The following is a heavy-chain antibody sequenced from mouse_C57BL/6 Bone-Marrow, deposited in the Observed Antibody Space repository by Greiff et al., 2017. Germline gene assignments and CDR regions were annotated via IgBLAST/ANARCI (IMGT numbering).Heavy chain of an antibody. CDR1: GFTFSDFY. Sequence: EVKLVESGGGLVQSGRSLRLSCATSGFTFSDFYMEWVRQAPGKGLEWIAASRNKANDYTTEYSASVKGRVIVSRDTSHSILYLQMNALRAEDTAIYYCARDVTGTKYFDVWGTGTTVTVSS. V-gene: IGHV7-1*01. CDR2: SRNKANDYTT. J-gene: IGHJ1*03. D-gene: IGHD4-1*01. CDR3: ARDVTGTKYFDV.